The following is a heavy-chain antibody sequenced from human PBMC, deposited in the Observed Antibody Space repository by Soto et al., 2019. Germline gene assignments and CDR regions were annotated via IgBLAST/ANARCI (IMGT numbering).Heavy chain of an antibody. CDR1: GGTFSGYA. J-gene: IGHJ1*01. V-gene: IGHV1-69*01. Sequence: QAQLMQSGAEVKKPGSSVKVSCKASGGTFSGYAINWVRQAPGQGLEWMGGIIPLLGITDYGQKFQGRITIAADESTGTAFMDLRGLISEDTAVYYCARDPRSITGTTSSEDFQHWGQGTLVSGSS. D-gene: IGHD1-20*01. CDR3: ARDPRSITGTTSSEDFQH. CDR2: IIPLLGIT.